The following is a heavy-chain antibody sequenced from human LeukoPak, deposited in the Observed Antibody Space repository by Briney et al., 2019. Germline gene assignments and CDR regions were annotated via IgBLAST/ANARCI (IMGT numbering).Heavy chain of an antibody. CDR3: AKDPHSGSYYSAPSFDY. CDR2: IRYDGSNK. V-gene: IGHV3-30*02. CDR1: GFTFSSYG. D-gene: IGHD1-26*01. Sequence: QAGGSLRLSCAASGFTFSSYGMHWVRQAPGKGLEWVAFIRYDGSNKYYADSVKGRFTISRDNSKNTLYLQMNSLRAEDTAVYYCAKDPHSGSYYSAPSFDYWGQGTLVTVSS. J-gene: IGHJ4*02.